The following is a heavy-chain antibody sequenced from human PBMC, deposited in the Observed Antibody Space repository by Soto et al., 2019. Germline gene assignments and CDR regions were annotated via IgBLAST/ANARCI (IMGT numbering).Heavy chain of an antibody. J-gene: IGHJ4*02. CDR1: GFTFSSYA. Sequence: EVQLLESGGGLVQPGGSLRLSCAASGFTFSSYAMNWVRQAPGKGLEWVSSISGSGGSTYYADSVKGRFTISRDNSKNTLYLQMNSLRAEDTAVYYCAKGSGSDDRRYWGQGTLVTVSS. D-gene: IGHD3-22*01. CDR3: AKGSGSDDRRY. V-gene: IGHV3-23*01. CDR2: ISGSGGST.